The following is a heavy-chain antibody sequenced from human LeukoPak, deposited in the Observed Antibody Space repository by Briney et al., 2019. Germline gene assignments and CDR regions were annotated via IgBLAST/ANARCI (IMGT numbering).Heavy chain of an antibody. J-gene: IGHJ5*02. CDR3: ACHTASYYGWFDP. CDR1: GGSISSYY. D-gene: IGHD3-10*01. CDR2: IDYNGGT. V-gene: IGHV4-59*08. Sequence: SETLSLTCTVSGGSISSYYWSWIRQPPGKGLEGIGYIDYNGGTKYNPSLKSRVTISADTSKNQFSLKLTSVTAADTAVYYCACHTASYYGWFDPLGPGNPGHRLL.